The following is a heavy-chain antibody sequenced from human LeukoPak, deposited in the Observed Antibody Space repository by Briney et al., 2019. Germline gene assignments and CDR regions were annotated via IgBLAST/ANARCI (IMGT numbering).Heavy chain of an antibody. CDR1: GGSFSGYY. J-gene: IGHJ4*02. V-gene: IGHV4-34*01. Sequence: SETLSLTCAVYGGSFSGYYWSWIRQPPGKGLEWIGEINHSGSTNYNPSLKSRVTISVDTSKNQFSLKLSSVTAADTAVYYCARGRPEYSYRLYYFDYWGQGTLVTVSS. D-gene: IGHD5-18*01. CDR2: INHSGST. CDR3: ARGRPEYSYRLYYFDY.